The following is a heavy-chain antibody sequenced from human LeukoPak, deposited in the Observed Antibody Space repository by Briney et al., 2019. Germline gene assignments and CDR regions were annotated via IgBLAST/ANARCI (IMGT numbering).Heavy chain of an antibody. J-gene: IGHJ6*03. D-gene: IGHD6-19*01. CDR2: FDPEDGET. V-gene: IGHV1-24*01. CDR1: GYTLTESS. CDR3: ARVYSSGWYGYVDYYYYYYMDV. Sequence: GASVKVSCKVSGYTLTESSMHWVRQAPGKGLEWMGGFDPEDGETIYAQKFQGRVTITRNTSISTAYMELSSLRSEDTAVYYCARVYSSGWYGYVDYYYYYYMDVWGKGTTVTVSS.